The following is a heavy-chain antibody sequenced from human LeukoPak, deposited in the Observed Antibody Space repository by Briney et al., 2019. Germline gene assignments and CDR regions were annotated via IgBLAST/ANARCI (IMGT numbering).Heavy chain of an antibody. CDR3: ARNLPSGSYYHYYYYMDV. J-gene: IGHJ6*03. CDR2: IIPIFGTA. V-gene: IGHV1-69*05. CDR1: GGTFSSYA. Sequence: GASVKVSCKASGGTFSSYAISWVRQAPGQGPEWMGGIIPIFGTANYAQKFQGRVTITTDESTSTAYMELSSLRSEDTAVYYCARNLPSGSYYHYYYYMDVWGKGTTVTVSS. D-gene: IGHD1-26*01.